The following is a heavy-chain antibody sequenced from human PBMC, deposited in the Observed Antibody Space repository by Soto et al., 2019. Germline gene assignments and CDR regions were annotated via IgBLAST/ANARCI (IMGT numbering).Heavy chain of an antibody. CDR1: GGSISSGGYS. CDR2: IYHSGST. CDR3: ARAMTTVTTLDY. Sequence: QLQLQESGSGLVKPSQTLSLTCAVSGGSISSGGYSWSWIRQPPGKGLEWIGYIYHSGSTYYNPSLKRRVTISVDRSKTEFSLKLSSVTAADTAVYYCARAMTTVTTLDYWGQGTLVTVSS. V-gene: IGHV4-30-2*01. D-gene: IGHD4-17*01. J-gene: IGHJ4*02.